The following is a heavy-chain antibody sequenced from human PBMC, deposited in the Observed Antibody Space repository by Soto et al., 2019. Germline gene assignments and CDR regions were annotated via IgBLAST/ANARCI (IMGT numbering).Heavy chain of an antibody. Sequence: SAVKVSCKASGGTFSSYAISWVRQAPGQGLEWMGVIIPIFGTANYAQKFQGRVTITADESTSTAYMELSSLRSEDTAVYYCARVSNAAYYDFWSGYSPFDYWGQGTLVTVSS. J-gene: IGHJ4*02. CDR2: IIPIFGTA. CDR1: GGTFSSYA. V-gene: IGHV1-69*13. D-gene: IGHD3-3*01. CDR3: ARVSNAAYYDFWSGYSPFDY.